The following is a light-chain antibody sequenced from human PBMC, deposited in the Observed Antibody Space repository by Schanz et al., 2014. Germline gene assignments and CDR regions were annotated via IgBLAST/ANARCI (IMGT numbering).Light chain of an antibody. Sequence: QSVLTQPPSASGSPGQSVTISCTGTSSDVGAYNYVSWYQQHPGKAPKLIISDVTRRPSGVPDRFSGSKSDNTASLTVSGLQVEDEADYYCSSYGGSHNYVFGTGTKLTVL. CDR2: DVT. CDR3: SSYGGSHNYV. V-gene: IGLV2-8*01. J-gene: IGLJ1*01. CDR1: SSDVGAYNY.